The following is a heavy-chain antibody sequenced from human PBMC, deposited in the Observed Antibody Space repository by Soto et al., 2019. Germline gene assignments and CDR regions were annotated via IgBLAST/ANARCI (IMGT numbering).Heavy chain of an antibody. J-gene: IGHJ6*02. V-gene: IGHV3-7*01. CDR3: AREIRVGYWMVRGAFYYYGMDV. Sequence: PGGSLRLSCAASGFTFSSYWMSWVRQAPGKGLEWVANIKQDGSEKYYVDSVKGRFTISRDNAKNSLYLQMNSLRAEDTAVYYCAREIRVGYWMVRGAFYYYGMDVWGQGTTVTVSS. D-gene: IGHD3-10*01. CDR2: IKQDGSEK. CDR1: GFTFSSYW.